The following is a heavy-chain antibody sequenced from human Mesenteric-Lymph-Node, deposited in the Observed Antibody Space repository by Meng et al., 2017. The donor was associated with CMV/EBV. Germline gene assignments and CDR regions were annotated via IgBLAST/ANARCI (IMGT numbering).Heavy chain of an antibody. CDR2: IIPMYEIT. CDR1: GGTFRSYD. V-gene: IGHV1-69*04. D-gene: IGHD6-6*01. Sequence: SGGTFRSYDISWVRQAPGQGREWMGRIIPMYEITTYAQKFQGRVTITADKSTTTAYMELSRLRSEDTALYYCATERPYTSSAISDFWGQGTLVTVSS. CDR3: ATERPYTSSAISDF. J-gene: IGHJ4*02.